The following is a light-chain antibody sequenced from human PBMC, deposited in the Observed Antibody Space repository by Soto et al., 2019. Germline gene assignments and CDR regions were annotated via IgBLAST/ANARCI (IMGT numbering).Light chain of an antibody. Sequence: DIQMTQSPSSLSASVGGRVTITCRASESFSNYLNWYQQQPGRAPKLLISGASSLQSGVPSRFSGSGSGTHFILTITSLQPEDLGTYYCQQSFTTPHTFGQGTKLEIK. CDR2: GAS. CDR1: ESFSNY. CDR3: QQSFTTPHT. V-gene: IGKV1-39*01. J-gene: IGKJ2*01.